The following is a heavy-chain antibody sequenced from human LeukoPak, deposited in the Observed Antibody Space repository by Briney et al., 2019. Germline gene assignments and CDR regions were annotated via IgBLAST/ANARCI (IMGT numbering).Heavy chain of an antibody. J-gene: IGHJ4*02. CDR3: ARVRGVTLIDY. Sequence: SETLSLTCTVSGGSITSYYWSWIRQPPGKGLEWIGYIYYTGSTNYNPSLKSRVTISVDTSKNQFSLKLSSVTAADTAVYYCARVRGVTLIDYWGQGTLVTVSS. D-gene: IGHD4-11*01. V-gene: IGHV4-59*01. CDR2: IYYTGST. CDR1: GGSITSYY.